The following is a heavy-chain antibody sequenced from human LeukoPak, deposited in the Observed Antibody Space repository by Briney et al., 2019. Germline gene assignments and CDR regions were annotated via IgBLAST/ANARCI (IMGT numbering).Heavy chain of an antibody. V-gene: IGHV1-2*02. J-gene: IGHJ4*02. D-gene: IGHD6-19*01. Sequence: ASVKVSCKASGYTFTGYYMHWVRQAPGQGLEWMGWINPNSGGTNYAQKFQGRVTMTRDTSISTAYMELSRLRSDDTAVYYCARDMGIAVAGRNYWGQGTLVTVSS. CDR2: INPNSGGT. CDR3: ARDMGIAVAGRNY. CDR1: GYTFTGYY.